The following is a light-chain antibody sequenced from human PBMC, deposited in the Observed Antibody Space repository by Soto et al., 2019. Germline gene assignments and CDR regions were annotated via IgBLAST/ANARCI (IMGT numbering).Light chain of an antibody. CDR2: ATS. V-gene: IGKV1-39*01. Sequence: DLQMTQSPSSLSAAVGDSVTITCRASQDINKYLNWYHQTPGKAPKLLVFATSTLHNGVPSRFSGSRSGTDFSLTITSLQPEDFATYYCQQSYSYPYTFGQGTKLEIK. CDR1: QDINKY. J-gene: IGKJ2*01. CDR3: QQSYSYPYT.